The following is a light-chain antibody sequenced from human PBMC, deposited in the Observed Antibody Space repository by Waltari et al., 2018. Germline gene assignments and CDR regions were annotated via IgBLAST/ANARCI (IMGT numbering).Light chain of an antibody. V-gene: IGLV2-11*01. CDR2: DIH. CDR3: CSCVGRNIYWV. CDR1: SSDVGANNF. Sequence: QSALTQPRSVSGSPGQSVTISCTGTSSDVGANNFVPWYQHPPDKTPKLIIYDIHKRPSGVPDRFSGSKSGNTASLTISGLQAEDEADYYCCSCVGRNIYWVFGGGTKLTVL. J-gene: IGLJ3*02.